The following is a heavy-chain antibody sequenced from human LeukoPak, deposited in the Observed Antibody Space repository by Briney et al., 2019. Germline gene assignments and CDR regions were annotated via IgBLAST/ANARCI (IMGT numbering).Heavy chain of an antibody. V-gene: IGHV4-38-2*01. CDR3: ARVPSKYYYCYYRDV. CDR1: GYSISSGYY. D-gene: IGHD2-2*01. CDR2: IYHSGPT. Sequence: SETLSLTCAVSGYSISSGYYWGWIRQPPGKGLEWIGTIYHSGPTYYNPSLKSRVTISVDTSKNQFSLKLTSVTAADTAVYYCARVPSKYYYCYYRDVWGKGSSVCVSS. J-gene: IGHJ6*03.